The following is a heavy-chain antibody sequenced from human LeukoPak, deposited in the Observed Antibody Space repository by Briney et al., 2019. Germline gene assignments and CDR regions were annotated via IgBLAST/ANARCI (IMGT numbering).Heavy chain of an antibody. CDR1: GYSISSGYY. D-gene: IGHD3-10*01. CDR3: ARDLNGVTDY. Sequence: KASETLSLTCTVSGYSISSGYYWGWIRQPPGKGLEWIGSIYHSGSTYYNPSLKSRVTISVDTSKNQFSLKLSSVTAADTAVYYCARDLNGVTDYWGQGTLVTVSS. V-gene: IGHV4-38-2*02. CDR2: IYHSGST. J-gene: IGHJ4*02.